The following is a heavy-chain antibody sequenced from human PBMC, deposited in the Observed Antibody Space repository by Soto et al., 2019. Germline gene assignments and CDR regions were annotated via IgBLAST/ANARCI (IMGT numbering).Heavy chain of an antibody. CDR1: GFTVSSNY. D-gene: IGHD3-22*01. V-gene: IGHV3-53*01. J-gene: IGHJ3*02. CDR2: IYSGGST. Sequence: LRLSCAASGFTVSSNYMTWVRQAPGKVLEWVSVIYSGGSTYYADSVKGRFTISRDNSKNTLYLQMNSLRAEDTAVYYCARDGTGNYDSSGYTDAFDIWGQGTMVTVSS. CDR3: ARDGTGNYDSSGYTDAFDI.